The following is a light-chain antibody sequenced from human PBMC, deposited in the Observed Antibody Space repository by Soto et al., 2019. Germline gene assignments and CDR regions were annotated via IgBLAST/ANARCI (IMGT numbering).Light chain of an antibody. V-gene: IGKV3-20*01. Sequence: EIVLTQSPGTLSLYPGESATLSCRATQSVSATYLAWYQQKPGQAPRLLIYAASSRATDIPDRFSGSGSGTDFTLAISRLEPEDFAVYWCQHYGTSTRTFGQGTKVDIK. CDR3: QHYGTSTRT. CDR2: AAS. CDR1: QSVSATY. J-gene: IGKJ1*01.